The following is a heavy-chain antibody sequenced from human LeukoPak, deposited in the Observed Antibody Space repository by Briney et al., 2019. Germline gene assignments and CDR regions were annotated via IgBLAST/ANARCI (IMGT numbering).Heavy chain of an antibody. CDR1: GFTVSSNY. CDR3: ARDSSYGDFFAY. D-gene: IGHD4-17*01. V-gene: IGHV3-66*02. J-gene: IGHJ4*02. CDR2: IYSGGST. Sequence: GGSLRLSCAASGFTVSSNYMSWVRQAPGKGLEWVSVIYSGGSTYYADSVKGRFTISRDNSKNTLSLQMNSLRAEDTAVYYCARDSSYGDFFAYWGRGPLVTVSS.